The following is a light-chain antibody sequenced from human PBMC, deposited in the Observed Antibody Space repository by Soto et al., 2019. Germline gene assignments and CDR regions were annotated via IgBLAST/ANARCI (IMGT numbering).Light chain of an antibody. CDR3: HQYGSSPWT. Sequence: EIVLTQSPVTLSLSPGERATLSCRASQSVSSSYLAWYQQKPGQSPRLLIYDASTRATGIPDRISGSGSGTDFTHTISRMAPEDIAVYYCHQYGSSPWTVGQGTSVEIK. CDR1: QSVSSSY. CDR2: DAS. J-gene: IGKJ1*01. V-gene: IGKV3-20*01.